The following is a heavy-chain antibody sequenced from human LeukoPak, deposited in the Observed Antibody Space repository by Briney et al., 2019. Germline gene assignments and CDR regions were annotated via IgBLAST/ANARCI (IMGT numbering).Heavy chain of an antibody. D-gene: IGHD2-2*01. CDR3: ARDRGGYCSSTSCSMGPGY. V-gene: IGHV3-48*04. Sequence: GGSLRLSCAASGFTFSSYSMNWVRQAPGKGLEWVSYISSSSSTIYYADSVKGRFTISRDNAKNSLYLQMNSLRAEDTAVYYCARDRGGYCSSTSCSMGPGYWGQGTLVTVSS. J-gene: IGHJ4*02. CDR1: GFTFSSYS. CDR2: ISSSSSTI.